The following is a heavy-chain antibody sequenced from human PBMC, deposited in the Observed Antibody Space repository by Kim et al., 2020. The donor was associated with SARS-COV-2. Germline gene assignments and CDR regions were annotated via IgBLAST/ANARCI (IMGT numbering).Heavy chain of an antibody. CDR1: GFTFSSYS. J-gene: IGHJ3*02. CDR3: ANWGYYYGSGSYYTDAFDI. D-gene: IGHD3-10*01. Sequence: GGSLRLSCAASGFTFSSYSMNWVRQAPGKGLEWVSYISSSSSTIYYADSVKGRFTISRDNAKNSLYLQMNSLRDEDTAVYYCANWGYYYGSGSYYTDAFDIWGQGTMVTVSS. CDR2: ISSSSSTI. V-gene: IGHV3-48*02.